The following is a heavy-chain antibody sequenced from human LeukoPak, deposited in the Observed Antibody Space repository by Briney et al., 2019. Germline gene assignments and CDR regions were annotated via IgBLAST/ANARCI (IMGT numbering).Heavy chain of an antibody. J-gene: IGHJ4*02. CDR3: VTTSWAAGHDY. Sequence: GESLKISCKASGYRFTSYWIGWVRQMPGKGLEWMAFIYPGDSDTTYCPSFQGQVTISADQSISTAYLQWSSLKASDTAMYYCVTTSWAAGHDYWGQGTLVTVSS. CDR1: GYRFTSYW. V-gene: IGHV5-51*01. CDR2: IYPGDSDT. D-gene: IGHD6-25*01.